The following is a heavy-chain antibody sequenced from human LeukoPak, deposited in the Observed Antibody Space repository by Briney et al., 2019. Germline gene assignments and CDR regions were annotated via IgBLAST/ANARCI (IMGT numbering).Heavy chain of an antibody. CDR3: ARANVDTAMAYYFDY. J-gene: IGHJ4*02. CDR1: GGTFSSYA. D-gene: IGHD5-18*01. V-gene: IGHV1-69*01. Sequence: SVKVSCKASGGTFSSYAISWVRQAPGQGLEWMGGIIPIFGTANYAQKFQGRVTITADESTSTAYMELSSLRSEDTAVYYCARANVDTAMAYYFDYWGQGTLVTASS. CDR2: IIPIFGTA.